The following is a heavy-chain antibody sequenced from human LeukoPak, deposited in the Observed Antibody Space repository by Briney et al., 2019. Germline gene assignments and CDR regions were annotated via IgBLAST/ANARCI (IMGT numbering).Heavy chain of an antibody. CDR1: GGSIIISY. V-gene: IGHV4-59*01. CDR3: ARDGVFLGSYYYMDV. D-gene: IGHD2/OR15-2a*01. CDR2: IYYSGGT. J-gene: IGHJ6*03. Sequence: SETLSLTCTVSGGSIIISYWNWLRQPPGKGLEWIGYIYYSGGTNYNPSLKSRVTISINTSKKQFSLKLSSVTAADTALYYCARDGVFLGSYYYMDVWGKGTTVTVSS.